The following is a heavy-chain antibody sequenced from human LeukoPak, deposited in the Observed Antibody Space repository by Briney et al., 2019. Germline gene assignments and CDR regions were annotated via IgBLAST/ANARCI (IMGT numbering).Heavy chain of an antibody. J-gene: IGHJ3*02. V-gene: IGHV3-15*01. CDR2: IKSKTDGGTT. D-gene: IGHD2-15*01. Sequence: GGSLRLSCAASGFTFSNAWMSWVRQAPGKGLEWVGRIKSKTDGGTTDYAAPGKGRFTISRDDSKNTLYLQMNSLKTEDTAVYYCTTRPYCSGGSCYLAAFDIWGQGTMVTVSS. CDR3: TTRPYCSGGSCYLAAFDI. CDR1: GFTFSNAW.